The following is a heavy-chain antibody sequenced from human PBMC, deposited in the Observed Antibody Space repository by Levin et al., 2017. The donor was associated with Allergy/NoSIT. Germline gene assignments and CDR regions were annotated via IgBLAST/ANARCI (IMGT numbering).Heavy chain of an antibody. D-gene: IGHD3-22*01. CDR1: GFAFSNYW. CDR2: INSDGSST. J-gene: IGHJ4*02. Sequence: GGSLRLSCAASGFAFSNYWMHWVRQAPGKGLVWVSRINSDGSSTTYADSVKGRFTISRDNARNTLYLQMNSLRAEDTAVYYCARGNYYYDSSGYLNHYWGQGTLVTVSS. V-gene: IGHV3-74*01. CDR3: ARGNYYYDSSGYLNHY.